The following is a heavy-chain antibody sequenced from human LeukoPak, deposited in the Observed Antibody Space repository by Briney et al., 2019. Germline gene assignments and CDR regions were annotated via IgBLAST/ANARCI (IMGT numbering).Heavy chain of an antibody. CDR3: AREGVGATTGYFDY. V-gene: IGHV1-69*13. J-gene: IGHJ4*02. D-gene: IGHD1-26*01. Sequence: SVKVSCKASGGTFSSYAISWVRQAPGQGLEWMGGIIPIFGTANYAQKFQGRVTITGDESTSTAYMELSSLRSEDTAVYYCAREGVGATTGYFDYWGQGTLVTVSS. CDR1: GGTFSSYA. CDR2: IIPIFGTA.